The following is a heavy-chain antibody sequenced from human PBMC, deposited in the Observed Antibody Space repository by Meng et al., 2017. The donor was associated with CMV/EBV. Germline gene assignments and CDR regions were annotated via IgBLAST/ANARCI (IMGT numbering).Heavy chain of an antibody. D-gene: IGHD1-26*01. Sequence: VQLKQCGEGLLKSSTTLSFTCAVDGGSFSGYYWSWNRQPPGKGLEWIGEINHSGSTNYNPSLKSRVTISVDTSKNQFSLKLSSVTAADTAVYYCARGVGGWFDPWGQGTLVTVSS. CDR1: GGSFSGYY. J-gene: IGHJ5*02. CDR2: INHSGST. CDR3: ARGVGGWFDP. V-gene: IGHV4-34*01.